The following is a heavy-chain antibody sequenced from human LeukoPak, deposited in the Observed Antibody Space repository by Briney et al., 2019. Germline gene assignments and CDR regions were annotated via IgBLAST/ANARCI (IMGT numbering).Heavy chain of an antibody. Sequence: GGSLRLSCAASGFTFSSYAMSWVRHAPGKGLEWVSAISGSGGSTYYADSVKGRFTISRDNSKNTLYLQMNSLRAEDPAVYYCAKDSAGYSYGPFDYWGQGTLVTVSS. D-gene: IGHD5-18*01. CDR1: GFTFSSYA. V-gene: IGHV3-23*01. J-gene: IGHJ4*02. CDR2: ISGSGGST. CDR3: AKDSAGYSYGPFDY.